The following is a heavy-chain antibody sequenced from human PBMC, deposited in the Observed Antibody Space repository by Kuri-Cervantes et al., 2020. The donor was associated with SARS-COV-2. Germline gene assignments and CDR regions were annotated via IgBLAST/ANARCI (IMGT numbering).Heavy chain of an antibody. J-gene: IGHJ6*03. D-gene: IGHD3-3*01. Sequence: ASVKVSCKASGYTFTGYYMHWVRQAPGQGLEWMGWINPNSGNTGYAQKFQGRVTITRNTSISTAYMELSSLRSDDTAVYYCARGVFITNPPSYYYYMDVWGKGTTVTVSS. V-gene: IGHV1-8*03. CDR3: ARGVFITNPPSYYYYMDV. CDR1: GYTFTGYY. CDR2: INPNSGNT.